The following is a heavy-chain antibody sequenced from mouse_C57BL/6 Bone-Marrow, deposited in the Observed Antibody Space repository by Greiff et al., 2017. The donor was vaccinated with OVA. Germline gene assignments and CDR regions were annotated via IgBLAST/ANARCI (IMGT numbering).Heavy chain of an antibody. CDR1: GFTFSDFY. V-gene: IGHV7-1*01. Sequence: EVMLVESGGGLVQSGRSLRLSCATSGFTFSDFYMEWVRQAPGKGLEWIAASRNKANDYTTEYSASVKGRFIVSRDTSQSILYLQMNALRAEDTAIYYCARDANDATFYWYFDVWGTGTTVTVSS. D-gene: IGHD2-3*01. J-gene: IGHJ1*03. CDR2: SRNKANDYTT. CDR3: ARDANDATFYWYFDV.